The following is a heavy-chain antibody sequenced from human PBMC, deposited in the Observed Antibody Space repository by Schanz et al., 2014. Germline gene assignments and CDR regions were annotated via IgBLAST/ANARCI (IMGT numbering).Heavy chain of an antibody. D-gene: IGHD6-19*01. CDR3: AKCIGWYGRCAFDI. Sequence: VQLVESGGGLVKPGGSLRLSCTASGFTFRDYQMTWIRQAPGKGLEWVAVIYSGGSTFYTDSVKGRFTISRDNSKNTLYLQMNSLIAEDTAVYYCAKCIGWYGRCAFDIWGQGSLVTVS. CDR1: GFTFRDYQ. CDR2: IYSGGST. V-gene: IGHV3-66*01. J-gene: IGHJ4*02.